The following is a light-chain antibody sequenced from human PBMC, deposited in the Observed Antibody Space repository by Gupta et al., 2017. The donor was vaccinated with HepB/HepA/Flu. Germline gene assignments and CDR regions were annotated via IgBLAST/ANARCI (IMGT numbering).Light chain of an antibody. CDR2: AAS. V-gene: IGKV1-39*01. J-gene: IGKJ4*01. Sequence: IQLTQSPSSLSASVGGRVTITCLASQSISSHLNWYQQKSGKAPKLLIYAASSLQSGVPSRFSGSGSGTDFTLTISGLHPEDFASYYCQQSYSTPPTFGGGTKVDIK. CDR3: QQSYSTPPT. CDR1: QSISSH.